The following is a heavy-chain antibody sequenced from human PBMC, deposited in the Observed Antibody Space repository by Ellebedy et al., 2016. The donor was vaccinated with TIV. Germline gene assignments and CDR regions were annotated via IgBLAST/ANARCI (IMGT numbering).Heavy chain of an antibody. CDR2: VYYGRST. CDR3: ATDRGSSSWYN. Sequence: SETLSLTCTVSGGSISSNYWSWMRQPPGKGLEWIGSVYYGRSTYYNPSLKSRVTISVDTSRIQFSLKLSSVTAADTAVYYCATDRGSSSWYNWGQGTLVTVSS. CDR1: GGSISSNY. V-gene: IGHV4-59*12. J-gene: IGHJ4*02. D-gene: IGHD6-13*01.